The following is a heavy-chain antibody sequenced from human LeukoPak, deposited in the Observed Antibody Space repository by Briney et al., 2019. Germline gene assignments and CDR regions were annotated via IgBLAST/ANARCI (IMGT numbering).Heavy chain of an antibody. V-gene: IGHV3-43*01. Sequence: PGGSLRLSCAASGFTFDDYTMHWVRQAPGKGLEWVSLISWDGGSTYYADPVKGRFTISRDNSKNTLYLQMNSLRAEDTAVYYCARDPADRATRGYFDYWGQGTLVTVSS. D-gene: IGHD2-15*01. J-gene: IGHJ4*02. CDR2: ISWDGGST. CDR1: GFTFDDYT. CDR3: ARDPADRATRGYFDY.